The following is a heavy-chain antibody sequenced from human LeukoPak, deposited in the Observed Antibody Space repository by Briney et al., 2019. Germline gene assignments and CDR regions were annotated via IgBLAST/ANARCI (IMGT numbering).Heavy chain of an antibody. CDR2: INSDGSST. CDR1: GFTFSSYW. V-gene: IGHV3-74*01. Sequence: GGSLRLSCAASGFTFSSYWMHWVRQAPGKGLVWVSRINSDGSSTSYADSVKGRFTISRDNAKNTLYLQMNSLRAEDTAVYYCARGPIFIVRFGELLGDYWGQGTLVTVSS. J-gene: IGHJ4*02. CDR3: ARGPIFIVRFGELLGDY. D-gene: IGHD3-10*01.